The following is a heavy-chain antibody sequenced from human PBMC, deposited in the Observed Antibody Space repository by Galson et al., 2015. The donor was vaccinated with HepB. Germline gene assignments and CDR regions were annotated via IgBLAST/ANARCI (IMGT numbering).Heavy chain of an antibody. V-gene: IGHV3-33*01. J-gene: IGHJ2*01. Sequence: SLRLSCAASGFTFSTYGMHWVRQAPGKGLEWVAVIWYDASIKYYADSVKGRFTISRDNSKNTQYLQMNSLRAEDTAIYYCAGDKSWYFDLWGRGTLVTVSS. CDR1: GFTFSTYG. CDR2: IWYDASIK. CDR3: AGDKSWYFDL.